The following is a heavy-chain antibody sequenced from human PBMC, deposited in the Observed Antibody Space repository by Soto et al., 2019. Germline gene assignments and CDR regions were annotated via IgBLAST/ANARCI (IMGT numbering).Heavy chain of an antibody. D-gene: IGHD6-19*01. CDR3: GVAVAGTAVDY. CDR2: IIPILGIA. V-gene: IGHV1-69*02. CDR1: GGTFSSYT. Sequence: QVQLVQSGAEVKKPGSSVKVSCKASGGTFSSYTISWVRQAPGQGLEWMGRIIPILGIANYAQKFQGRVTITADKTTSTAYMELSSLRSEDTAVYYCGVAVAGTAVDYWGQGTLVTVSS. J-gene: IGHJ4*02.